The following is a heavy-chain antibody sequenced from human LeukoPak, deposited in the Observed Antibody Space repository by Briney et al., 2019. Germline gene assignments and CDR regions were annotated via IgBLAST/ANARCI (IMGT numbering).Heavy chain of an antibody. CDR2: IYYSGST. CDR1: GGSISSYY. Sequence: PSETLSLTCTVSGGSISSYYWSWIRQPPGKGLEWIGYIYYSGSTNYNPSLKSRVTISVDTSKNQFSLKLSSVTAADTAVYYCACWAFRGVNFDYWGQGTLVTVSS. CDR3: ACWAFRGVNFDY. V-gene: IGHV4-59*01. D-gene: IGHD6-13*01. J-gene: IGHJ4*02.